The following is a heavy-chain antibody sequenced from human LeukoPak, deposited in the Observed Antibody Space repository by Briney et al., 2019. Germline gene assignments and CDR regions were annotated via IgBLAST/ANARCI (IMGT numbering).Heavy chain of an antibody. Sequence: GGSLRLSCVDSGLNFEAYWMAWVRQAPGKGPEWVANIRQDGSEKNYVDSVRGRFTISRDNAKNSLYLQMNSLRAEDTAVYYCAREGDFWTGFSPNWLDPWGQGTLSPSPQ. J-gene: IGHJ5*02. CDR2: IRQDGSEK. CDR1: GLNFEAYW. CDR3: AREGDFWTGFSPNWLDP. V-gene: IGHV3-7*01. D-gene: IGHD3/OR15-3a*01.